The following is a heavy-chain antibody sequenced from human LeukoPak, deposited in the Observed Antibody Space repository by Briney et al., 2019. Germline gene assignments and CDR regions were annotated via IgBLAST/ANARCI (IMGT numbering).Heavy chain of an antibody. Sequence: SETLSLTCAVYGGSFSGYYWSWIRQPPGKGLEWIGEINHSGSTNYNPSLKSRVTISVDTSKNQFSLKLTSVTAADTAVYYCARHDSSGPYNAFDIWGQGTMVTVSS. J-gene: IGHJ3*02. D-gene: IGHD3-22*01. V-gene: IGHV4-34*01. CDR2: INHSGST. CDR1: GGSFSGYY. CDR3: ARHDSSGPYNAFDI.